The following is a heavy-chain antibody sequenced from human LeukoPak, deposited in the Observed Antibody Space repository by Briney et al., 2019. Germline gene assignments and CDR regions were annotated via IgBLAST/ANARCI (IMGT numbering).Heavy chain of an antibody. CDR1: GLTFNNQD. D-gene: IGHD2-15*01. J-gene: IGHJ3*02. CDR3: ARERTRGCNGDICLDGFDI. V-gene: IGHV3-13*01. CDR2: IGVDDDT. Sequence: GGSLSLSCVASGLTFNNQDMHWVRQSAGKGLEWVSAIGVDDDTYYSASVKGRFTISRENARNSLYLQMNSLRAEDTAVYYCARERTRGCNGDICLDGFDIWGRGTKVTVSS.